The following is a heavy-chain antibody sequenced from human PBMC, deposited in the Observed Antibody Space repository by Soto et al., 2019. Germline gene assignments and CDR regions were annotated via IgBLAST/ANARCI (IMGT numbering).Heavy chain of an antibody. V-gene: IGHV4-34*01. D-gene: IGHD3-16*02. CDR2: INHSGST. Sequence: SETLSLTCAVYGGSFSGYYWSWIRQPPGKGLEWIGEINHSGSTNYNPSLKSRVTISVDTSKNQFSLKLSSVTAADTAVYYCAGHSYVWGSYRSYDYYYYGMDVWGQRTTVTVS. CDR3: AGHSYVWGSYRSYDYYYYGMDV. J-gene: IGHJ6*02. CDR1: GGSFSGYY.